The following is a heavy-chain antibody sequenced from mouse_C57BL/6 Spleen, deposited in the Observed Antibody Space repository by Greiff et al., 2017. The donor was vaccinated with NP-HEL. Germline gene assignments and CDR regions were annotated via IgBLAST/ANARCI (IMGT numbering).Heavy chain of an antibody. CDR1: GYTFTSYW. Sequence: QVQLQQPGAELVRPGSSVKLSCKASGYTFTSYWMHWVKQRPIQGLEWIGNIDPSDSETHYNQKFKDKATLTVDKSSSTAYMQLSSLTSEDSAVYYCARSTTVVATGENYFDYWGQGTTLTVSS. CDR3: ARSTTVVATGENYFDY. CDR2: IDPSDSET. V-gene: IGHV1-52*01. D-gene: IGHD1-1*01. J-gene: IGHJ2*01.